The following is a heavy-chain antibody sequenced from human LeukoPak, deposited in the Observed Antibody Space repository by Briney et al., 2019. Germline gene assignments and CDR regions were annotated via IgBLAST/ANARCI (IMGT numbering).Heavy chain of an antibody. CDR3: ARLYGNYQNYFDY. Sequence: PSETLSLTCTVSGGSISSITYYWGWIRQPPGKGLEWVGHMYYRGNTFYNPSLKSRVTISVGTSKNQFSLKLRSVTAADTAVYYCARLYGNYQNYFDYWGQGTLVTVSS. CDR1: GGSISSITYY. D-gene: IGHD1-7*01. J-gene: IGHJ4*02. CDR2: MYYRGNT. V-gene: IGHV4-39*07.